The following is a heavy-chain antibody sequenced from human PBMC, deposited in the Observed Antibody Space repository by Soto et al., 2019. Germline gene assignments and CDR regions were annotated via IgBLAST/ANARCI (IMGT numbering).Heavy chain of an antibody. Sequence: QVQLVESGGGVVQPGRSLRLSCAASGFTFSSYAMHWVRQAPGKGLEWVAVISYDGSNKYYADSVKGRFTISRDNSKNTLYLQMNSLRAEDTDVYYCASGRIAARPIDYYYYGMDVWGQGTTVTVSS. CDR3: ASGRIAARPIDYYYYGMDV. D-gene: IGHD6-6*01. V-gene: IGHV3-30-3*01. J-gene: IGHJ6*02. CDR2: ISYDGSNK. CDR1: GFTFSSYA.